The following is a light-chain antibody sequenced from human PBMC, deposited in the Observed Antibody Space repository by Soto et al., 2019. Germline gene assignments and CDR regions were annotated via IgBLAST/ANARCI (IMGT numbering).Light chain of an antibody. Sequence: QSALTQPASVSGSPGQSITISCTGTSSDVGGYNYVSWYQQHPGKAPKFMIYDVSNRPSGVSNRFSGSKSGNTAPLTISGLQAEGEADYYCCSYTTSNTRQIVFGTGTKVTVL. J-gene: IGLJ1*01. V-gene: IGLV2-14*01. CDR1: SSDVGGYNY. CDR3: CSYTTSNTRQIV. CDR2: DVS.